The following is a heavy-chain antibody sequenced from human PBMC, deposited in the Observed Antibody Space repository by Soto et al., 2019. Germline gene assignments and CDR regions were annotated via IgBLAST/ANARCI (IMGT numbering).Heavy chain of an antibody. CDR2: IFYSGNT. D-gene: IGHD1-1*01. V-gene: IGHV4-39*02. J-gene: IGHJ4*02. Sequence: SETLSLTCTVSGGSISSSSYYWGWIRQPPGKGLEWIGGIFYSGNTYYNPSLKSRVTISVDTSKNQFSLKLSSVTAADTAVYYCARDGSWNDLAPNPDYWGQGTLVTVSS. CDR3: ARDGSWNDLAPNPDY. CDR1: GGSISSSSYY.